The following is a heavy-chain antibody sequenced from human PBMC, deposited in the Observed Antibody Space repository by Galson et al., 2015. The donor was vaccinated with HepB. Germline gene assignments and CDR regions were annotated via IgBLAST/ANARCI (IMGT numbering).Heavy chain of an antibody. V-gene: IGHV3-7*01. Sequence: SLRLSCAASGFTFGNYWMSWVRQAPGKGLEWVANINQDGSEKNYGDSVKGRLTISRENAKNSLYLQMNSLRADDTAVYYCARDGWGSTSYNSIDPGGQVTLVTASS. D-gene: IGHD6-6*01. CDR2: INQDGSEK. CDR1: GFTFGNYW. CDR3: ARDGWGSTSYNSIDP. J-gene: IGHJ5*02.